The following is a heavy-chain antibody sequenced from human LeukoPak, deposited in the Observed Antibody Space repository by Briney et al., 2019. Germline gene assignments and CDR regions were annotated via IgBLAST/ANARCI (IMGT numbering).Heavy chain of an antibody. D-gene: IGHD3-22*01. CDR3: ARLPDYYDSSGSY. J-gene: IGHJ4*02. Sequence: GASVKVSCKASGYTFTGYYMHWVRQATGQGLEWMGWISAYNGNTNYAQKLQGRVTMTTDTSTSTAYMELRSLRSDDTAVYYCARLPDYYDSSGSYWGQGTLVTVSS. CDR2: ISAYNGNT. V-gene: IGHV1-18*04. CDR1: GYTFTGYY.